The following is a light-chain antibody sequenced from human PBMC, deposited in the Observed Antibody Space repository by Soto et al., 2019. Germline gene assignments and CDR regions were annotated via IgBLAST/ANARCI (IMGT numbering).Light chain of an antibody. CDR3: SSYTSTSIPYV. Sequence: QSVLTQPASVSGPPGQSITISCTGTSSDVGGYYYVSWYQHHPGKAPKLMIYEVSYRPSGVSSRFSGSKSGNTASLTISGLQAEDEADYYCSSYTSTSIPYVFGTGTKVTVL. V-gene: IGLV2-14*01. CDR1: SSDVGGYYY. J-gene: IGLJ1*01. CDR2: EVS.